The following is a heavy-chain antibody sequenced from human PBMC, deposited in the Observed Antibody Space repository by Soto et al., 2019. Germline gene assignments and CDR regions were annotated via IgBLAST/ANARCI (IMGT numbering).Heavy chain of an antibody. V-gene: IGHV3-48*04. Sequence: EVQLVESGGGLVQPGGSLRLSCTASGFTFTDHSMNWVRHAPGKGLEWISYINDISDAIHYADSVKGRFAMSRDNAKKSVFLQMNSLRVDDTGVYYCARDRPTTFSADLWGQGTGVTVSS. J-gene: IGHJ3*01. D-gene: IGHD5-12*01. CDR1: GFTFTDHS. CDR2: INDISDAI. CDR3: ARDRPTTFSADL.